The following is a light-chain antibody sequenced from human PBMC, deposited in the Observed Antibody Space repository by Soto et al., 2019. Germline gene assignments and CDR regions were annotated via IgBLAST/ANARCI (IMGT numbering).Light chain of an antibody. CDR2: EVS. Sequence: QSVLTQPASVSGSPGQSITISCTGTSSDVGGYNYVSWYQQHPGKAPKLMIYEVSNRPSGVSNRFSGSKSGNTASLTISGLQAEDEADYYCSSYTRSSTYVFGTGTQVTVL. CDR3: SSYTRSSTYV. J-gene: IGLJ1*01. CDR1: SSDVGGYNY. V-gene: IGLV2-14*01.